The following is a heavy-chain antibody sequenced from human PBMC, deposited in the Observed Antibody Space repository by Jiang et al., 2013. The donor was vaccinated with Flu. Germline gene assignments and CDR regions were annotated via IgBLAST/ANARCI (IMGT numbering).Heavy chain of an antibody. CDR2: IYYSGNT. CDR3: ARSLPNDFTYYGMDV. Sequence: GSIYYSGNTFSNPSLRSRLTMSVDTSKNQFSLRLSSVTAADTAVYYCARSLPNDFTYYGMDVWGQGTTVTVSS. V-gene: IGHV4-39*01. J-gene: IGHJ6*02. D-gene: IGHD1-1*01.